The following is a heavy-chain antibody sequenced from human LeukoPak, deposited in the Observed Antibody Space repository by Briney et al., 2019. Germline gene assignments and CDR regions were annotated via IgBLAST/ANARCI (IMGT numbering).Heavy chain of an antibody. D-gene: IGHD2-2*01. CDR1: GFTFSNYA. V-gene: IGHV3-23*01. J-gene: IGHJ4*02. CDR3: AKDHCSLNNCYVGPDY. CDR2: LIRGGGTT. Sequence: GGSLRLSCAVSGFTFSNYAMNWVRQAPGKGLGWVSGLIRGGGTTHYADSVKGRFTISSDYSTNTLYLQMSSLRPEDTALYYCAKDHCSLNNCYVGPDYWGQGTLVTVSS.